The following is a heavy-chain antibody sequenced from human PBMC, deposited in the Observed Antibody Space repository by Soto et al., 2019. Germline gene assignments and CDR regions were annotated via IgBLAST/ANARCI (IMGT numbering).Heavy chain of an antibody. D-gene: IGHD1-7*01. CDR3: AKDRVGGTFYTPLAF. CDR2: ITYDGSFQ. J-gene: IGHJ4*02. V-gene: IGHV3-30*18. Sequence: QVQLVESGGGVVQPGGSLRLACQASGFNFDNYGMHWVRQAPGKGLEGVAVITYDGSFQYYADSVKGRFTISRDNSKNTLSLHLNTLQPEDTAVYHCAKDRVGGTFYTPLAFWGQGTLVTVSS. CDR1: GFNFDNYG.